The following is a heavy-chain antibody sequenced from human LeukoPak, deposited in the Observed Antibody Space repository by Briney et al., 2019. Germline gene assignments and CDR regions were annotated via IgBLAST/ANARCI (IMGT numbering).Heavy chain of an antibody. Sequence: PGGSLRLSCVASGFTFSSYSMNWVRQAPGKGLEWVSYISSSSTIYHADSVKGRFTISRDNAKNSLYLQMNSLRDEDTAVYYCARVGYAFDIWGQGTMVTVSS. CDR2: ISSSSTI. J-gene: IGHJ3*02. CDR3: ARVGYAFDI. CDR1: GFTFSSYS. V-gene: IGHV3-48*02.